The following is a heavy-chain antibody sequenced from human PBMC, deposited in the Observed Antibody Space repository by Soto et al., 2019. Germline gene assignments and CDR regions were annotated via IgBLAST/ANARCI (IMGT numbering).Heavy chain of an antibody. V-gene: IGHV3-7*03. D-gene: IGHD3-3*01. CDR3: ARDVGPVTIFGEALSGYFHF. CDR1: GFSFGTYW. CDR2: IKEDGSER. J-gene: IGHJ4*02. Sequence: EVQLVESGGGLVQPGGSLRLSCAVSGFSFGTYWMSWVRQAPGKGLEWLASIKEDGSERYYLDSVKGRFTISRDNAKDSLSLQMNSLRGEDTAFYYCARDVGPVTIFGEALSGYFHFWGQGTLVTVSS.